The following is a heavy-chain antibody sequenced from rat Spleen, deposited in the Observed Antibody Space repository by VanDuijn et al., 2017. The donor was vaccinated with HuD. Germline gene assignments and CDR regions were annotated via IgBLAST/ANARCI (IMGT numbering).Heavy chain of an antibody. CDR2: ISTGGTRT. J-gene: IGHJ2*01. V-gene: IGHV5-27*01. CDR1: GRTFSDYY. CDR3: ARHRYKRTVAAVDY. Sequence: EVQLVESGGGLVQPGRSLKLSCAASGRTFSDYYMAWVRQAPTKGLEWVGYISTGGTRTYYRDSVKGRFTISRDDAKSFLYLQMDSLRSEDTATYYCARHRYKRTVAAVDYWGQGVMVTVSS. D-gene: IGHD1-8*01.